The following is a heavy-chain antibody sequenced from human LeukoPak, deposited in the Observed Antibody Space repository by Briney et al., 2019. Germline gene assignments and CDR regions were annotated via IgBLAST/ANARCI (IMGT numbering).Heavy chain of an antibody. Sequence: SGGSLRLSCAASGFTFSSYSMNWVRQAPGKGLEWVSSISSSSSYIYYADSVKGRFTISRDNAKNSLYLQMNSLRAEDTAVYYCARDLSHIVVVTAIFVYWGQGTLVTVSS. D-gene: IGHD2-21*02. CDR3: ARDLSHIVVVTAIFVY. V-gene: IGHV3-21*01. J-gene: IGHJ4*02. CDR1: GFTFSSYS. CDR2: ISSSSSYI.